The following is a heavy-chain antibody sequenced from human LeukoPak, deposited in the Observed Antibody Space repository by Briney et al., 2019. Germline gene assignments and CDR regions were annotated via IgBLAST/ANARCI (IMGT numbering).Heavy chain of an antibody. Sequence: SETLSLTCTVSGGSITIYYWSWIRQPAGKGLEWIGRIYTSGSTNYNPSLKSRVTMSVDTSKNQFSLKLSSVTAADTAMYYCAREVADYGGYYYYHYMDVRGKGTTVTISS. J-gene: IGHJ6*03. V-gene: IGHV4-4*07. CDR3: AREVADYGGYYYYHYMDV. CDR2: IYTSGST. CDR1: GGSITIYY. D-gene: IGHD4-23*01.